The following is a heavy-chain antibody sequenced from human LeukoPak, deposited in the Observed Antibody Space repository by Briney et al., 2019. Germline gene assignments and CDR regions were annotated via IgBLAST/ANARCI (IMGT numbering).Heavy chain of an antibody. CDR3: TTQTQDTAMDPDY. Sequence: KPGGSLRLSCAASGFTFSNAWMSWVRQAPGKGLEWVGRIKSKTDGGTTDYAAPVKGRFTISRDDSKNTLYLQMNSLKTEDTAVYYCTTQTQDTAMDPDYWGQGTLVTVSS. V-gene: IGHV3-15*01. CDR2: IKSKTDGGTT. J-gene: IGHJ4*02. D-gene: IGHD5-18*01. CDR1: GFTFSNAW.